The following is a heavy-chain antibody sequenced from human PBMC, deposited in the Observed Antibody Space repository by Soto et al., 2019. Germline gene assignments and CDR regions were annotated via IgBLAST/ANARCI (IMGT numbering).Heavy chain of an antibody. V-gene: IGHV3-30*04. J-gene: IGHJ4*02. CDR1: GFTFSYYA. CDR2: ISNDGSQK. D-gene: IGHD6-25*01. Sequence: QVQLEESGGGVVQPGRSLRLSCAASGFTFSYYALHWGRQAPGKGLEWVAYISNDGSQKLYTDSVKGRLSISRDNSKNTLYLEMNSLRAEDTAVYYCARAGGGYLDYWGQGSLVTVSS. CDR3: ARAGGGYLDY.